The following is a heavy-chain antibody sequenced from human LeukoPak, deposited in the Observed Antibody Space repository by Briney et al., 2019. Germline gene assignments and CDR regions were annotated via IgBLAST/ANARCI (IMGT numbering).Heavy chain of an antibody. Sequence: GGSLRLSCAASGFTFSSYSMNWVRQAPGKGLEWVSSISGGSGYIYYADSVKGRFTISRDNAKNSLYLQMNSLRAEDTAVYYCARGYCSSTSCYTKYNWFDPWGQGTLVTVSS. V-gene: IGHV3-21*01. CDR1: GFTFSSYS. D-gene: IGHD2-2*02. CDR3: ARGYCSSTSCYTKYNWFDP. CDR2: ISGGSGYI. J-gene: IGHJ5*02.